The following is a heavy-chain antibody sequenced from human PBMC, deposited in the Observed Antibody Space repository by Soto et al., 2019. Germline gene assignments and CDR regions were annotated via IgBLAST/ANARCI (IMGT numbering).Heavy chain of an antibody. D-gene: IGHD6-13*01. J-gene: IGHJ4*02. CDR2: ISAYNGNT. CDR3: ARDLGYSSFSVF. CDR1: GYTFTSYG. V-gene: IGHV1-18*01. Sequence: ASVKVSCKASGYTFTSYGISWVRQAPGQGLEWMGWISAYNGNTNYAQKLQGRVTMTTDTSTSTAHMELRSLRSDDTAVYYCARDLGYSSFSVFWGQGSLVTVAS.